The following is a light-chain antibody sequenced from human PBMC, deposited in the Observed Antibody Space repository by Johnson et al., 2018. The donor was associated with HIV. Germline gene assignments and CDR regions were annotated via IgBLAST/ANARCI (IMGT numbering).Light chain of an antibody. CDR1: SSNIGNNY. CDR2: DND. J-gene: IGLJ1*01. Sequence: QSVLTQPPSVSAAPGQKVTISCSGSSSNIGNNYVSWFQHLPGAAPKLLIYDNDRRPSGVPDRFSGSKSGTSATLDITGLQRGDEADYYCGTWDASLSVNVFGPGTKVTVL. CDR3: GTWDASLSVNV. V-gene: IGLV1-51*02.